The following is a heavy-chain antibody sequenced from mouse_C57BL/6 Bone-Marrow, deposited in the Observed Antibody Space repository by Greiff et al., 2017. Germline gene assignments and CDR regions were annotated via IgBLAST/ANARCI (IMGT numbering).Heavy chain of an antibody. D-gene: IGHD1-1*01. Sequence: EVKLVESGEGLVKPGGSLKLSCAASGFTFSSYAMSWVRQTPEKRLEWVAYISSGGDYIYYADTVKGRFTISRDNARNTLYLQMSSLKSEDTAMHYCTRVEVYYYGSSLYYYAMDYWGQGTSVTVSS. CDR2: ISSGGDYI. CDR3: TRVEVYYYGSSLYYYAMDY. CDR1: GFTFSSYA. J-gene: IGHJ4*01. V-gene: IGHV5-9-1*02.